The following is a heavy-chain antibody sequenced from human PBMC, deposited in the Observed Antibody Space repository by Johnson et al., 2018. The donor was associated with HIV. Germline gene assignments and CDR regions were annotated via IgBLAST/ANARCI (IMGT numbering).Heavy chain of an antibody. CDR3: ARDALQQLVPRGAFNL. J-gene: IGHJ3*01. CDR2: ISYDGSNK. D-gene: IGHD6-13*01. Sequence: QVQLVESGGGVVQPGGSLRLSCAASGFTVSSNYMSWVRQGPGKGLEWVAVISYDGSNKYYADSVKGRFTISRDNSKNTLYLQMNSLRAEDTAVYYCARDALQQLVPRGAFNLWGQGTMVTVSS. V-gene: IGHV3-30*03. CDR1: GFTVSSNY.